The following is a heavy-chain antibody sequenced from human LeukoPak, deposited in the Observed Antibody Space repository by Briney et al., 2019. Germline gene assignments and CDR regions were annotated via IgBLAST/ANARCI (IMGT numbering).Heavy chain of an antibody. CDR2: INPNSGGT. J-gene: IGHJ4*02. CDR3: ARGAMTTVDC. CDR1: VYTFTPYY. D-gene: IGHD4-11*01. V-gene: IGHV1-2*02. Sequence: GASVNVSCKASVYTFTPYYMHWVRQAPGQGREWMGWINPNSGGTNYAQKFQGRVTMTRDTSISTAYMELSRLRSDDTAVYYCARGAMTTVDCWGQGTLVTVSS.